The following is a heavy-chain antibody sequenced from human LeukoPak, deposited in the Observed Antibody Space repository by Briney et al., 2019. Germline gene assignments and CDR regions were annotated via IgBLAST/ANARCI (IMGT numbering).Heavy chain of an antibody. CDR3: ARDKIDRYYYGSGSYSNWFDP. Sequence: PGGSLRLPCAASGFTFSSYAMHWVRQAPGKGLEWVAVISYDGSNKYYADSVKGRFTISRDNSKNTLYLQMNSLRAEDTAVYYCARDKIDRYYYGSGSYSNWFDPWGQGTLVTVSS. CDR2: ISYDGSNK. D-gene: IGHD3-10*01. J-gene: IGHJ5*02. V-gene: IGHV3-30-3*01. CDR1: GFTFSSYA.